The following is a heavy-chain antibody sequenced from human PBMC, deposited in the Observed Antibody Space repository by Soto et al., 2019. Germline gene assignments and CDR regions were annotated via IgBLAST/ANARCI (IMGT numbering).Heavy chain of an antibody. D-gene: IGHD3-10*01. CDR1: GFTFSSYD. CDR2: ISYDGGNK. CDR3: ARPDYGSGSYPDY. J-gene: IGHJ4*02. Sequence: QVQLVESGGGVVQPGRSLRLSCAASGFTFSSYDMHWVRQAPGKGLEWVAVISYDGGNKYYADSVKGRFTISRDNSKNTLFLQINSLRAADTAVYYCARPDYGSGSYPDYWGQGTLVTVSS. V-gene: IGHV3-30-3*01.